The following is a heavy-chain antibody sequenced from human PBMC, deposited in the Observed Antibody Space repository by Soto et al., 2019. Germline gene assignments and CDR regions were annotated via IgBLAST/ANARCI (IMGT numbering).Heavy chain of an antibody. CDR1: GYTFTSYG. CDR3: ARVYLGLLSVDY. Sequence: GASVKVSCKASGYTFTSYGIRWVRQAPGQGLEWMGWISAYNGNTNYAQKLQGRVTMTTDTSTSTAYMELRSLGSDDTAVYYCARVYLGLLSVDYWGQGTLVTVSS. V-gene: IGHV1-18*01. CDR2: ISAYNGNT. D-gene: IGHD2-15*01. J-gene: IGHJ4*02.